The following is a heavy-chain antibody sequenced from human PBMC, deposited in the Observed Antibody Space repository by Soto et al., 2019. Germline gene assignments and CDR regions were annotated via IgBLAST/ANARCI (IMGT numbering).Heavy chain of an antibody. Sequence: GGSLRLSCAASGFTFSNYAMNWVRQAPGKGLEWVSAISGSGGSTYYADSVKGRFTISRDNSKNTLYVQMNSLRAEDTAVYYCARPYYDFWSGGPNYYGMDVWGQGTTVTVSS. CDR1: GFTFSNYA. CDR3: ARPYYDFWSGGPNYYGMDV. V-gene: IGHV3-23*01. J-gene: IGHJ6*02. CDR2: ISGSGGST. D-gene: IGHD3-3*01.